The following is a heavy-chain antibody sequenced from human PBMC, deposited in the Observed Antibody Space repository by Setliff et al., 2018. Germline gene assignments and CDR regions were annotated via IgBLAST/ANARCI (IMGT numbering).Heavy chain of an antibody. D-gene: IGHD6-19*01. CDR2: IYTSGGT. Sequence: NPSETLSLTCIVSGDSMNDNHWTWIRQPPGKGLEWIGYIYTSGGTNYNPSLKSRVTISVDMSKNQFSLKLSSVIAADTAVYYCARGVSSVSWTPRYWGRGILVTVSS. V-gene: IGHV4-4*08. CDR1: GDSMNDNH. CDR3: ARGVSSVSWTPRY. J-gene: IGHJ4*02.